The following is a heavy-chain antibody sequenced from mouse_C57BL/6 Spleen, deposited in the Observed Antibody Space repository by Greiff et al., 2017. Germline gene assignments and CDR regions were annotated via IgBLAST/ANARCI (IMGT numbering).Heavy chain of an antibody. CDR2: ISYEGSN. Sequence: VQLQPSGPGLVKPSQSLSLTCSVTGYSITSGYYWNWNRQFPGNKLAWMGYISYEGSNNYHPSLKNRNSITRDQSKNQFFLKLNSVTTEDTATDYGARRDYDYNESYYAMDYWGQGASVTVSS. J-gene: IGHJ4*01. CDR1: GYSITSGYY. D-gene: IGHD2-4*01. CDR3: ARRDYDYNESYYAMDY. V-gene: IGHV3-6*01.